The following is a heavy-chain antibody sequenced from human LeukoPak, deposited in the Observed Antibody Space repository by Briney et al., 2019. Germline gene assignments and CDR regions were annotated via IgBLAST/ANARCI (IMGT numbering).Heavy chain of an antibody. CDR1: GYTFTGYY. D-gene: IGHD3-16*02. Sequence: ASVKVSCKASGYTFTGYYMHWVRQAPGQGLEWMGWINPNSGGTNYAQKLQGRVTMTTDTSTSTAYMELRSLRSDDTAVYYCARDRDYDYVWGSYRYVAFDIWGQGTMVTVSS. CDR3: ARDRDYDYVWGSYRYVAFDI. J-gene: IGHJ3*02. V-gene: IGHV1-2*02. CDR2: INPNSGGT.